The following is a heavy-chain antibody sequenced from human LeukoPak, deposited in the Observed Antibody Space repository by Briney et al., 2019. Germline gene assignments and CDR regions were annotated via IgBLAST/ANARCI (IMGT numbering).Heavy chain of an antibody. CDR3: ARDAGGAFYWYFDL. CDR1: GFTFSSFA. J-gene: IGHJ2*01. D-gene: IGHD3-16*01. CDR2: MSYDGSND. V-gene: IGHV3-30-3*01. Sequence: GGALRLSCAASGFTFSSFAMHWVRQARGRGRGGLTVMSYDGSNDDYAGSLKGRLSMSRDNSRITLSLQIKSLRPDDTAVYYCARDAGGAFYWYFDLWGRGTLVTVSS.